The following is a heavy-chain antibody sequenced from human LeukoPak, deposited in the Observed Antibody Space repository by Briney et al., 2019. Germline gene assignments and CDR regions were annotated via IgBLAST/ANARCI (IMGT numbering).Heavy chain of an antibody. Sequence: SVKVSCKASGGAFSSYAISWVRQAPGQGLEWMGGIIPIFGTANYAQKFQGRVTITADKSTSTAYMELSSLRSEDTAVYYCARDDGRGYSGYDYFLDYWGQGTLVTVSS. CDR2: IIPIFGTA. CDR3: ARDDGRGYSGYDYFLDY. CDR1: GGAFSSYA. J-gene: IGHJ4*02. D-gene: IGHD5-12*01. V-gene: IGHV1-69*06.